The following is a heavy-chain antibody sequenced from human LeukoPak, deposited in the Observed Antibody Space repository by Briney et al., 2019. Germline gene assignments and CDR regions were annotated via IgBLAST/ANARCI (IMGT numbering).Heavy chain of an antibody. Sequence: GGSLRLSCAAPGFTFSSYSMNWVRQAPGKGLEWVSYISSSSSTIYYADSVKGRFTISRDNAKNSLYLQMNSLRAEDTAVYYCARERGVNSVRGRYFDYWGQGTLVTVSS. CDR3: ARERGVNSVRGRYFDY. CDR2: ISSSSSTI. J-gene: IGHJ4*02. D-gene: IGHD3-10*01. CDR1: GFTFSSYS. V-gene: IGHV3-48*01.